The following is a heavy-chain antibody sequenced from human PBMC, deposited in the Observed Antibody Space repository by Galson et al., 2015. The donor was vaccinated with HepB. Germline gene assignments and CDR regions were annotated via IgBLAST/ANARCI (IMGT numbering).Heavy chain of an antibody. V-gene: IGHV3-30*18. Sequence: SLRLSCAASGFTFSSYGMHWVRQAPGKGLEWVAVISYDGSNKYYADSVKGRFTISRDNSKNTLYLQMNSLRAEDTAVYYCAKDLHRYDSSGYYGLDYWGQGTLVTVSS. CDR3: AKDLHRYDSSGYYGLDY. CDR2: ISYDGSNK. J-gene: IGHJ4*02. CDR1: GFTFSSYG. D-gene: IGHD3-22*01.